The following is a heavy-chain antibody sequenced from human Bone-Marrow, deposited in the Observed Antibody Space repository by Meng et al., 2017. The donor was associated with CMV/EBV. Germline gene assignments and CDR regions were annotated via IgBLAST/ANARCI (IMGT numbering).Heavy chain of an antibody. CDR1: GYSFTSYW. CDR2: IYPGDSDT. Sequence: KVSCKGSGYSFTSYWIGWVRQMPGKGLEWMGIIYPGDSDTRYSPSFQGQVTISADKSSSTAYLHWSSLKASDTAMYYCARTDLYSSSSDYWGQGTLVTVSS. V-gene: IGHV5-51*01. D-gene: IGHD6-6*01. J-gene: IGHJ4*02. CDR3: ARTDLYSSSSDY.